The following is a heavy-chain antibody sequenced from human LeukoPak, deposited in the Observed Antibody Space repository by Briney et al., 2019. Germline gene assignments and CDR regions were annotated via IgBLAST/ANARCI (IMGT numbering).Heavy chain of an antibody. D-gene: IGHD2-15*01. CDR2: IWYDGSNK. V-gene: IGHV3-33*01. CDR3: ARDSTLGYCSGGSCYFDY. Sequence: PGGSMRLSCAASGLTFSSYGMHWVRQAQGKGLEWVEVIWYDGSNKYYAESVKGRFTISRDNSKNTLYLQMNSLRAEDTAVYYCARDSTLGYCSGGSCYFDYWGQGTLVTVSS. J-gene: IGHJ4*02. CDR1: GLTFSSYG.